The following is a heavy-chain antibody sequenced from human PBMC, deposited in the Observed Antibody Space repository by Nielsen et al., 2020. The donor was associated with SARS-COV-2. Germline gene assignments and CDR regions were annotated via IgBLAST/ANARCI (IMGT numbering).Heavy chain of an antibody. CDR3: ARHLYSSSSPEY. V-gene: IGHV5-51*01. J-gene: IGHJ4*02. Sequence: KVSCKGPGYRFTSYWIGWVRQMPGKGLEWMGIIYPGDSDTRYSPSFQGQVTISADKSISTAYLQWSSLKASDTAMYYCARHLYSSSSPEYWGQGTLVTVSS. D-gene: IGHD6-6*01. CDR1: GYRFTSYW. CDR2: IYPGDSDT.